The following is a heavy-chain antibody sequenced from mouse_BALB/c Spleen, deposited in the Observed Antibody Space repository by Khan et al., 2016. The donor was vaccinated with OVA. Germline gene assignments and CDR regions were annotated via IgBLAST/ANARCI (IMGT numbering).Heavy chain of an antibody. Sequence: EVELVESGGGLVKPGGSLKLSCSASGFTFSSYAMSWVRQTPEKRLELVATISSGGHYTFYPDSVKGRFTISRDNARNTLYLQMSSLRTEDTARYYSPRSCVDYYALSYWPPRTSFPVSS. CDR2: ISSGGHYT. J-gene: IGHJ4*01. CDR1: GFTFSSYA. V-gene: IGHV5-9-3*01. CDR3: PRSCVDYYALSY.